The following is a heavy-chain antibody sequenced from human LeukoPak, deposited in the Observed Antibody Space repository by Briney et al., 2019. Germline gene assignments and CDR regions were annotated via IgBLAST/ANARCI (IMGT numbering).Heavy chain of an antibody. CDR2: INPNSGGT. Sequence: GGSLKVSCKASGYTFTGYYMHWVRQATRQGLEWMGWINPNSGGTNYAQKFQGRVTMTRDTSISTAYMELSRLRSDDTAVYYCASPLLIDAFDIWGQGTMVTVSS. D-gene: IGHD1-26*01. J-gene: IGHJ3*02. CDR3: ASPLLIDAFDI. CDR1: GYTFTGYY. V-gene: IGHV1-2*02.